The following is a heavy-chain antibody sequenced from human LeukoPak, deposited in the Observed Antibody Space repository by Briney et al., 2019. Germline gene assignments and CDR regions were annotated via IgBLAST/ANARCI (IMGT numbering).Heavy chain of an antibody. J-gene: IGHJ3*02. V-gene: IGHV4-31*03. D-gene: IGHD2-2*02. Sequence: SQTLSLTCTVSGGSISSGGYFWSWIRQHPGKGLEWIGYIYYSGSTYYSPSLKSRVTISVDTSKNQFSLKLSSVTAADTAVYYCASTRYCSSTSCYTVANDAFDIWGQGTMVTVSS. CDR2: IYYSGST. CDR3: ASTRYCSSTSCYTVANDAFDI. CDR1: GGSISSGGYF.